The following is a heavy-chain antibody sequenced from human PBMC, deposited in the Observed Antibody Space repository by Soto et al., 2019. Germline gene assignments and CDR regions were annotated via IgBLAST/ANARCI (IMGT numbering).Heavy chain of an antibody. J-gene: IGHJ4*02. D-gene: IGHD1-26*01. CDR1: GYRFTSYW. CDR2: IYPGDSDS. CDR3: ARRELLGSYYFDY. Sequence: GESLKISCKGSGYRFTSYWIGWVRQMPGKGLEWMGIIYPGDSDSRYSPSFQGQVSFSADKSISTAYLHWSSLKASDTAMYYCARRELLGSYYFDYWGQGTLVTVSS. V-gene: IGHV5-51*01.